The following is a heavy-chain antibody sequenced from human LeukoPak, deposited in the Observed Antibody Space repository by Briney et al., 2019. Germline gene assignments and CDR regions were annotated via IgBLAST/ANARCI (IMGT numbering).Heavy chain of an antibody. V-gene: IGHV3-11*01. Sequence: GGSLRLSCAASGFTLSDYYMSWIRQAPGKGLEWVSYSSSSGSTIYYADSVKGRLAISRANAKNPLYLQMNSLRAEDTAVYYCARRRDFIDYWGQGTLVTVSS. CDR3: ARRRDFIDY. J-gene: IGHJ4*02. CDR1: GFTLSDYY. D-gene: IGHD3/OR15-3a*01. CDR2: SSSSGSTI.